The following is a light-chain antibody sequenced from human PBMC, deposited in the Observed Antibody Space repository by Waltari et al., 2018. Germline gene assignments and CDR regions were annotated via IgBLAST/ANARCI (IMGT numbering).Light chain of an antibody. CDR3: QQRGDWPLT. CDR1: QSVSSY. J-gene: IGKJ4*01. CDR2: DAF. V-gene: IGKV3-11*01. Sequence: EIVLTRSPATLSLSPGERATLSCRASQSVSSYLAWYQQKPGQPPRLLIYDAFNRATGTPARFSGSGSGTDFTLTISSLEPEDFAIYYCQQRGDWPLTFGGGTKVEIK.